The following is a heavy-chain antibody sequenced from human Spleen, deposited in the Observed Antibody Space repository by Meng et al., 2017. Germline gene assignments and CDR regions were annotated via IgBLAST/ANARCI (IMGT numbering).Heavy chain of an antibody. Sequence: ASVKVSCKASATTFSGYYMHWVRQAPGQGLEWLGHINPNSGDTLYAQKFQGRVSMTGDASISTAYVELSSLRSDDTAVYYCVRDENISLGKLFGDYWGQGTMVTVSS. CDR2: INPNSGDT. CDR1: ATTFSGYY. J-gene: IGHJ4*02. D-gene: IGHD2-21*01. V-gene: IGHV1-2*06. CDR3: VRDENISLGKLFGDY.